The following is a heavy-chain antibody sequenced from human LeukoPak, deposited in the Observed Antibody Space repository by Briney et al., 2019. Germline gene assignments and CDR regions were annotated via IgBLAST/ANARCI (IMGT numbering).Heavy chain of an antibody. CDR2: INHSGST. CDR1: GGSLSGYY. J-gene: IGHJ5*02. V-gene: IGHV4-34*01. CDR3: ASSRIGWFDP. D-gene: IGHD1-26*01. Sequence: SETLSLTCAAYGGSLSGYYWSCIRQPPGKGLEWIGEINHSGSTKYNPSLKSRVTISVDTSKNQFSLKLNSVTAADTAVYYCASSRIGWFDPWGQGTLVTVSS.